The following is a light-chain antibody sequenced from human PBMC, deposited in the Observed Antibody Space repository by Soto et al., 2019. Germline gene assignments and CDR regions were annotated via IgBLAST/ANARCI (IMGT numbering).Light chain of an antibody. J-gene: IGKJ1*01. CDR2: DAT. Sequence: DTQMTQSPSILSASVGDSVTITCRASQTIDSWVAWYQQKPGKAPKLLVYDATSLESGVSSRFSGSGYGTDFTLSINNLQPDDFATYYCQQYNSYPWTFGQGTKVDIK. V-gene: IGKV1-5*01. CDR1: QTIDSW. CDR3: QQYNSYPWT.